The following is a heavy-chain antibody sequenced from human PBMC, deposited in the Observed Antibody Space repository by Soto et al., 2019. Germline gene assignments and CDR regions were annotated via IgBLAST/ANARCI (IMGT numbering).Heavy chain of an antibody. V-gene: IGHV3-74*03. Sequence: EVQLVESGGGFVQPGGSLRLYCAASGFDFSNSWMHWVRQVPGKGLVWVSHINSDGSSTTYADSGKGRFTISRDNARTTVYLQLDSLRVEDTAVYYCARDKSYALAVWGQGTTVTVSS. CDR3: ARDKSYALAV. J-gene: IGHJ6*02. D-gene: IGHD4-17*01. CDR1: GFDFSNSW. CDR2: INSDGSST.